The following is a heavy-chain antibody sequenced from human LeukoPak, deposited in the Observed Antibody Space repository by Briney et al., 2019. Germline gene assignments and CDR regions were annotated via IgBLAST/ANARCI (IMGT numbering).Heavy chain of an antibody. J-gene: IGHJ4*02. V-gene: IGHV3-48*03. Sequence: GGSLRLSCAAYGFSFRSYEMKWVRQAPQKGLEWVSYISSTGSSIYYTDSVKGRFTISRDNARNSLYLQMDNLRAEDTGVYYCARDFYDGFALDYWGQGTLVTVSS. CDR2: ISSTGSSI. CDR1: GFSFRSYE. D-gene: IGHD2/OR15-2a*01. CDR3: ARDFYDGFALDY.